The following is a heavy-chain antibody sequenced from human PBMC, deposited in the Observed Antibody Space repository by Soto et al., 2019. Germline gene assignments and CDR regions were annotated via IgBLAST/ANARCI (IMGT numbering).Heavy chain of an antibody. J-gene: IGHJ6*02. D-gene: IGHD3-3*01. CDR2: IDPSDSYT. V-gene: IGHV5-10-1*01. Sequence: GESLRISCKGSGYSCTSYWISWVRQMPGKGLEWMGRIDPSDSYTNYSPSFQGHVTISADKSISTAYLQWSSLKASDPAMYYCASGSDFTLFAVTNKRGYYHYGMDVRGQRTTFTVSS. CDR1: GYSCTSYW. CDR3: ASGSDFTLFAVTNKRGYYHYGMDV.